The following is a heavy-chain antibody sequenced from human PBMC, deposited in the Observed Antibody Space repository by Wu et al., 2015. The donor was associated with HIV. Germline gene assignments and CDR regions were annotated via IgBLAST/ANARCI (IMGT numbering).Heavy chain of an antibody. J-gene: IGHJ4*02. CDR1: GYTFTGYY. D-gene: IGHD5-24*01. CDR3: ARVEMAITDFDY. Sequence: QVQLVQSGAEVKKPGASVRVSCKTSGYTFTGYYIHWVRQAPGQGLEWMGWINPGSGDTSYSQKLQNRVTMTRDTSISTAYMELNRLRFDDTAVYYCARVEMAITDFDYWGQGTLVTVSS. CDR2: INPGSGDT. V-gene: IGHV1-2*02.